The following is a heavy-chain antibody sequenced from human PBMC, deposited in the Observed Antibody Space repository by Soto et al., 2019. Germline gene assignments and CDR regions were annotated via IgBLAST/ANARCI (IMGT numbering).Heavy chain of an antibody. V-gene: IGHV1-2*02. CDR2: INPNSGGT. J-gene: IGHJ6*02. Sequence: QAQLVQSGAELKKPGASVKVSCRASGYTFTAFYIHWMRQAPGQGLEWLGWINPNSGGTNYAQKFQGRVTVTRDTSVNTAYMDLSSLKSDDTAVYYCVREGPLSGGDYFGMDVWGQGTTVTVSS. CDR3: VREGPLSGGDYFGMDV. CDR1: GYTFTAFY. D-gene: IGHD3-10*01.